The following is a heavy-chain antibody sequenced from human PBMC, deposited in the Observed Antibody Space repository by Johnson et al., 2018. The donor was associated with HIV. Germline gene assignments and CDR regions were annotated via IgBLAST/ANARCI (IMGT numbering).Heavy chain of an antibody. D-gene: IGHD1-26*01. CDR2: INVDGREK. CDR3: ARDLSEGELGHAFDI. CDR1: GFTFSDFR. V-gene: IGHV3-7*01. J-gene: IGHJ3*02. Sequence: VQLVESGGGLVQPGGSLRLSCTASGFTFSDFRMSWVRQAPGRGLEWVANINVDGREKYYVDSVEGRFTISRDNAKNSLFLQMNSLRAGDTAVYYCARDLSEGELGHAFDIWGQGTMVTVSS.